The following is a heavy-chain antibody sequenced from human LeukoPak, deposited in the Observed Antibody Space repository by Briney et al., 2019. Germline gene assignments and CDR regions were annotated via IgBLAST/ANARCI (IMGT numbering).Heavy chain of an antibody. CDR3: ANHRSAFEF. CDR1: GFTFSSYA. D-gene: IGHD3-10*01. CDR2: ISGSASGGIT. Sequence: GGSLRLSCGASGFTFSSYAMAWVRQAPGKGLEWVSAISGSASGGITNYADSVKGRFTISRDNYKNTLYLQMNSLRVEDTAVYYCANHRSAFEFWGQGTLVTVSS. V-gene: IGHV3-23*01. J-gene: IGHJ4*02.